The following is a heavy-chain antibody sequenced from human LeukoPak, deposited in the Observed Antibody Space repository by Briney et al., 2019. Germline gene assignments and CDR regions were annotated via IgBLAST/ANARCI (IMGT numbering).Heavy chain of an antibody. CDR3: ARDYCSSTSCLFDY. V-gene: IGHV1-2*06. D-gene: IGHD2-2*01. J-gene: IGHJ4*02. CDR1: VYTFTGCY. CDR2: INPNSGDT. Sequence: GASVKVSCKASVYTFTGCYMHGVRQAPGQGLEWMGRINPNSGDTNYAQNFQGRVAMTRDTSISTAYMELSRLRSDDTAVYYCARDYCSSTSCLFDYWGQGTLVTVSS.